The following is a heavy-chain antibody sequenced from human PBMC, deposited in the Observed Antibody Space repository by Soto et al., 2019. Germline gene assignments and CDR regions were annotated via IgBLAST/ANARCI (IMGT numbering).Heavy chain of an antibody. Sequence: ASVKVSCKASGYTFTGYYMHWVRQAPGQGLEWMGWINPNSGGTNYAQKFQGWVTMTRDTSISTAYMELSRPRSDDTAVYYCTRSYCSGNSCYSNDAFDIWGQGTMVTVSS. CDR2: INPNSGGT. V-gene: IGHV1-2*04. CDR3: TRSYCSGNSCYSNDAFDI. D-gene: IGHD2-15*01. J-gene: IGHJ3*02. CDR1: GYTFTGYY.